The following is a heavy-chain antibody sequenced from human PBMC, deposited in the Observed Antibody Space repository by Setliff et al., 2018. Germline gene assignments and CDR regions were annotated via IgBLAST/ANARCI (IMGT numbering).Heavy chain of an antibody. J-gene: IGHJ4*02. V-gene: IGHV1-69*05. CDR3: ARTPSNRGLSNGWYVDY. D-gene: IGHD6-19*01. CDR1: GGTFSSYG. Sequence: SVKVSCKASGGTFSSYGISWVRQAPGQGLEWMGGTIPIFGSTNYAQKFQDRVTIITDESTTTAYMNLRGLRSDDTAVYYCARTPSNRGLSNGWYVDYWGQGALVTVSS. CDR2: TIPIFGST.